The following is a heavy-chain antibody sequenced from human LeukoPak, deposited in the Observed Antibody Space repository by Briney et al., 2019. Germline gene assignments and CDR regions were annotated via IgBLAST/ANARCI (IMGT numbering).Heavy chain of an antibody. D-gene: IGHD6-19*01. V-gene: IGHV5-51*01. CDR2: IYPGGDSDT. CDR3: ASRILVAGLLC. Sequence: GESLKISCKAPGSSFIVYWIGWVRQMPGKSLERMWMIYPGGDSDTRYSPSFQGQVTISADKYISTAYLQWSSLKASDTAMYYCASRILVAGLLCWGQGTLVTVSS. CDR1: GSSFIVYW. J-gene: IGHJ4*02.